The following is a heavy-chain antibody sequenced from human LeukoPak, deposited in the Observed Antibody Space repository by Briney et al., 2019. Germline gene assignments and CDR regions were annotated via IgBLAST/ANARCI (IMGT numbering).Heavy chain of an antibody. Sequence: GWSLRLSFTASGFTFSRYGIHWVRQDPGKGLEWVSFIQTDGSTKYYSDSVKGRFTISRDNPKHTVYLQVNSLGTEDTSVYYCAIERSRLVIHAFDLGGQGTMVTVSS. V-gene: IGHV3-30*02. CDR2: IQTDGSTK. J-gene: IGHJ3*01. CDR1: GFTFSRYG. D-gene: IGHD3-16*02. CDR3: AIERSRLVIHAFDL.